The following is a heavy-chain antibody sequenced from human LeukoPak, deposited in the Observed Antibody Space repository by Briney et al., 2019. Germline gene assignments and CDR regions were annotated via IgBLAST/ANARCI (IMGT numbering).Heavy chain of an antibody. J-gene: IGHJ5*02. V-gene: IGHV3-74*01. CDR1: GFTLNKYW. CDR2: ITGDGSDI. Sequence: PGESLRLSCEASGFTLNKYWMHWVRQAPGKGLVWVSRITGDGSDIAYADSVKGRFTVSRDDAKNILFLQMTSLRVEDTAIYYCARDAYTTTSNWLDPWGQGTLVTVSS. D-gene: IGHD4-17*01. CDR3: ARDAYTTTSNWLDP.